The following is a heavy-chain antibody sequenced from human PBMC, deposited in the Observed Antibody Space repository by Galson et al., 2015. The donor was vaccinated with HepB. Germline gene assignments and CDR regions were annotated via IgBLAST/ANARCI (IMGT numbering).Heavy chain of an antibody. CDR2: IKQDGSEK. J-gene: IGHJ3*02. D-gene: IGHD2-2*01. CDR3: ARPRRRGWVPAAIEDAFDI. V-gene: IGHV3-7*03. Sequence: SLRLSCAASGFTFSSYWMSWVRQAPGKGLEWVANIKQDGSEKYYVDSVKGRFTISRDNAKNSLYLQMNSLRAEDTAVYYCARPRRRGWVPAAIEDAFDIWGQGTMVTVSS. CDR1: GFTFSSYW.